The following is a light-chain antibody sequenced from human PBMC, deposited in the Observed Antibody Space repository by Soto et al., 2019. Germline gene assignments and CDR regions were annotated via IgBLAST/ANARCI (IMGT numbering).Light chain of an antibody. Sequence: DIQMTQSPSTLSGSVGDRVTITCRASQTISSWLAGYQQKPGKAPKLLIYKASTLKSGVPSRFSGSGSGTEFTLTISSLQPDDFATYYCLQYHTYRTFGQGTKVDIK. CDR2: KAS. V-gene: IGKV1-5*03. J-gene: IGKJ1*01. CDR1: QTISSW. CDR3: LQYHTYRT.